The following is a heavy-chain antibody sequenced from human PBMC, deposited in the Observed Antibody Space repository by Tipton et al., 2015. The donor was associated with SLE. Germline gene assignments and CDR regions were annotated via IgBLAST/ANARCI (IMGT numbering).Heavy chain of an antibody. Sequence: TLSLTCAAYGGSFSGYYWSWIRQPPGKGLEWIGEINHSGSTNYNPSLKRRVTISVDTSKNQFSLKLSSVTAADTAVYYCEAVAGRNAFDIWGQGTMVTVSS. J-gene: IGHJ3*02. CDR3: EAVAGRNAFDI. CDR2: INHSGST. CDR1: GGSFSGYY. D-gene: IGHD6-19*01. V-gene: IGHV4-34*01.